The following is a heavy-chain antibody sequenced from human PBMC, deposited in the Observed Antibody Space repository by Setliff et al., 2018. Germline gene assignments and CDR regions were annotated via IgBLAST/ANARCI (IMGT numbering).Heavy chain of an antibody. CDR3: ARGFTAQPAMLRGNWFDP. V-gene: IGHV4-39*07. D-gene: IGHD3-16*01. Sequence: SETLSLTCTVSGGSISSSTNYWGWIRQPPGKGLEWIGNIYDRGSTHYNPSLKSRVTISEDTSKSQSSLKLSSVTAADTAVYYCARGFTAQPAMLRGNWFDPWGRGNPGHRLL. CDR2: IYDRGST. J-gene: IGHJ5*02. CDR1: GGSISSSTNY.